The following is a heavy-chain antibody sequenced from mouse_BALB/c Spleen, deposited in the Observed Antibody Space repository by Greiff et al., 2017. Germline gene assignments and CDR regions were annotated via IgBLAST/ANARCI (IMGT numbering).Heavy chain of an antibody. CDR1: GFKIKDTY. Sequence: EVQLQQSGAELVKPGASVKLSCTGSGFKIKDTYMHWVKQRPEQGLEWIGRIDPANGNTKYDPKFQGKATITADTSSNTAYLQLSSLTSEDTAVYYCARSGGNYGGFAYWGQGTLVTVSA. D-gene: IGHD2-1*01. CDR3: ARSGGNYGGFAY. CDR2: IDPANGNT. V-gene: IGHV14-3*02. J-gene: IGHJ3*01.